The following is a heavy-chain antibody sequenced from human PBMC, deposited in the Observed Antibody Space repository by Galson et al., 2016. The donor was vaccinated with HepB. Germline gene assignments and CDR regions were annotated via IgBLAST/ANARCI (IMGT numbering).Heavy chain of an antibody. CDR1: GFTFTSYA. V-gene: IGHV3-23*05. CDR3: ALVGGSSYVLMSDPFDI. CDR2: IYGSDNT. Sequence: SLRLSCAASGFTFTSYAMSWVRQAPGKGLEWVSLIYGSDNTYYADSVKGRFTISRDISKSTLFLQMNSLRAEDTAVYYCALVGGSSYVLMSDPFDIWGQGTMVTVSS. J-gene: IGHJ3*02. D-gene: IGHD3-10*02.